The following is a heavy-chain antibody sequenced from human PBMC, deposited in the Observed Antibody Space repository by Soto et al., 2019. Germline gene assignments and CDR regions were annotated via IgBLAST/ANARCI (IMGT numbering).Heavy chain of an antibody. Sequence: SVKVSCKASGGTFSSYAISWVRQAPGQGLEWMGGIIPIFGTANYAQKFQGRVTITADESTSTAYMELSSLRSEDTAVYYCARGEIFGVQKNYYGMDFWGQGTIVTLS. CDR2: IIPIFGTA. CDR1: GGTFSSYA. D-gene: IGHD3-3*01. J-gene: IGHJ6*02. V-gene: IGHV1-69*13. CDR3: ARGEIFGVQKNYYGMDF.